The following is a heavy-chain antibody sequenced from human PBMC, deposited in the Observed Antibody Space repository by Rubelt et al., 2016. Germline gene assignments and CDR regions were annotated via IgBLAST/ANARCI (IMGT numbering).Heavy chain of an antibody. Sequence: QVQLVQSGAEVKKPGASVKVSCKASGYTFTTYGISWVRQAPGQGLEWMGWINAGNGNTNNSQKFQGRVTITRDTSASTAYMERSSLRSEDTAVYYCARSKDTAMVTDADWYFDLWGRGTLVTVSS. D-gene: IGHD5-18*01. CDR3: ARSKDTAMVTDADWYFDL. CDR1: GYTFTTYG. CDR2: INAGNGNT. V-gene: IGHV1-18*01. J-gene: IGHJ2*01.